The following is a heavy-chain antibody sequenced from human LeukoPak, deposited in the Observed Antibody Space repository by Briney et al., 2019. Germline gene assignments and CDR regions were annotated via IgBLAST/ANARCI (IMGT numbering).Heavy chain of an antibody. Sequence: GSSVKVSCKASGGTFSRYAISWVRQAPGQGLEWMGGIIPIFGTANYAQKCQGRVTITADKSTSTAYMELSSLRSEDTAVYYCARDLGCCGNSFKYGMDVWGKGTTVTVSS. J-gene: IGHJ6*04. CDR2: IIPIFGTA. V-gene: IGHV1-69*06. CDR1: GGTFSRYA. CDR3: ARDLGCCGNSFKYGMDV. D-gene: IGHD4-23*01.